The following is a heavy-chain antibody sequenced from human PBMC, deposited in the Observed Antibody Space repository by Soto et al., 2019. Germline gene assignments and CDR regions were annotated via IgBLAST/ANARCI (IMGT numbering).Heavy chain of an antibody. CDR1: GVTVSGNY. J-gene: IGHJ4*02. CDR2: IHSGDST. CDR3: ARGHYESPPVYFDY. Sequence: VQMVESGGGLVQPGGSLRLSCAASGVTVSGNYMSWVRQSPGRGLEWVSVIHSGDSTHYADSVKGRFTISRDNSKNTLYLQMNSLRAEDTAVYYCARGHYESPPVYFDYWGQGTLVTVSS. D-gene: IGHD3-22*01. V-gene: IGHV3-66*01.